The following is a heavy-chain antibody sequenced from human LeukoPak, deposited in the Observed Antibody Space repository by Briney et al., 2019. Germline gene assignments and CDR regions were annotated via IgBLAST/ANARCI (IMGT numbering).Heavy chain of an antibody. CDR1: GFTFSSYG. CDR2: ISYDGSNK. Sequence: PGGSLRLSCAASGFTFSSYGMHWARQAPGKGLEWVAVISYDGSNKYYADSVKGRFTISRDNAKNTLYLQMNNLRVEDTAVYYCARVGDYENSGSQPFDYWGQGTLVTVSS. D-gene: IGHD3-22*01. J-gene: IGHJ4*02. CDR3: ARVGDYENSGSQPFDY. V-gene: IGHV3-30*03.